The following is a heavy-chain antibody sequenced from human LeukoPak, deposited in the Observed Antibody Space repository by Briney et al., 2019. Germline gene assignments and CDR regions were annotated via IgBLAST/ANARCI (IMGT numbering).Heavy chain of an antibody. V-gene: IGHV3-73*01. CDR1: GFTFSGSA. Sequence: PGGSLRLSCATSGFTFSGSAIHWVRQASGKGLEWVGRIRSEANSYATTDVASVRGRFSISRDDSKNTAYLQMNSLGVEDTAVYYCVRALGTGSYWGQGTLVTVSP. D-gene: IGHD1-1*01. J-gene: IGHJ4*02. CDR2: IRSEANSYAT. CDR3: VRALGTGSY.